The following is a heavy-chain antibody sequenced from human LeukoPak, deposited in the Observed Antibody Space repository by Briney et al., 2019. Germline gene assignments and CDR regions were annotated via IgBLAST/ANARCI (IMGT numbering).Heavy chain of an antibody. CDR1: GFTFSSYS. D-gene: IGHD4-17*01. CDR3: ARDTGNDYGDYVGFSAFDI. J-gene: IGHJ3*02. CDR2: ISSSSSYI. V-gene: IGHV3-21*01. Sequence: GGSLRLSCAASGFTFSSYSMNWVRQAPGKGLEWVSSISSSSSYIYYADSVKGRFTISRDNAKNSLYLQMNSLRAEDTAVYYCARDTGNDYGDYVGFSAFDIWGQGTMVTVSS.